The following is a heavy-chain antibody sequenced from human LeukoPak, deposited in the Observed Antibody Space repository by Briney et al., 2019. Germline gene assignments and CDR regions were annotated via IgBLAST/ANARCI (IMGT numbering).Heavy chain of an antibody. CDR3: ALELYYYDSSGKEGGYFQH. Sequence: RASVKVSCKASGYTFTGYYMHWVRQAPGQGLEWMGWTNPNSGGTNYAQKFQGRVTMTRDTSISTAYMELSRLRSDDTAVYYCALELYYYDSSGKEGGYFQHWGQGTLVTVSS. D-gene: IGHD3-22*01. V-gene: IGHV1-2*02. CDR2: TNPNSGGT. J-gene: IGHJ1*01. CDR1: GYTFTGYY.